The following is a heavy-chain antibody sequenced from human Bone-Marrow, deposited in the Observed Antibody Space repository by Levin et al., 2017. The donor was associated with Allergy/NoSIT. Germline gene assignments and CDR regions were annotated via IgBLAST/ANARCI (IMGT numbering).Heavy chain of an antibody. CDR3: ARDPPEDYYDSSGYYYSHDP. D-gene: IGHD3-22*01. J-gene: IGHJ5*02. Sequence: GESLKISCAASGFTFSSYSMNWVRQAPGKGLEWVSSISSSSSYIYYADSVKGRFTISRDNAKNSLYLQMNSLRAEDTAVYYCARDPPEDYYDSSGYYYSHDPWGQGTLVTVSS. CDR1: GFTFSSYS. CDR2: ISSSSSYI. V-gene: IGHV3-21*01.